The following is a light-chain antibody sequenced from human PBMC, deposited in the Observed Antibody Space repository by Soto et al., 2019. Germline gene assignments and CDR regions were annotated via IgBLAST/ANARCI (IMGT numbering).Light chain of an antibody. V-gene: IGKV3-15*01. CDR2: GAS. Sequence: EIVMTQSPATLSVSPGERVTLPCRASQSVSNNLAWYQQKPGQTPRLLIYGASTRATGIPVRFSGSGSGTEFTLTISSLQSEDFAVYYCQQYNNWPPVTFGQGTKVDIK. CDR3: QQYNNWPPVT. J-gene: IGKJ2*01. CDR1: QSVSNN.